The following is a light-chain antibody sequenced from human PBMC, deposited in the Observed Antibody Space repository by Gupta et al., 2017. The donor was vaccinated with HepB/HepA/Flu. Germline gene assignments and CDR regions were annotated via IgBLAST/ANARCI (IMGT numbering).Light chain of an antibody. Sequence: EIVMTQSPATLSVSPGGRATLSCRAGQSVSGHVAWYKQKPGQAPRLIIYDASTRAPGIPTRFSGSGSGTEFTLTISSLQSEDFVVYHCQHEDRWPWTFGQGTKVENK. J-gene: IGKJ1*01. CDR1: QSVSGH. CDR2: DAS. V-gene: IGKV3-15*01. CDR3: QHEDRWPWT.